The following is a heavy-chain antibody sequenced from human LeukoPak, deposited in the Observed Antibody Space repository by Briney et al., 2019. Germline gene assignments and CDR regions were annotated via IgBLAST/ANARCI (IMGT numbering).Heavy chain of an antibody. D-gene: IGHD3-10*01. J-gene: IGHJ4*02. Sequence: PGGSLRLSCAASGFTFSSYSMNWVRQAPGKGLEWVSSISSSSSHIYYADSVKGRFTISRDNAKNSLYLQMNSLRAEDTAVYYCARDFGTMVRGIDYWGQGTLVTVSS. V-gene: IGHV3-21*01. CDR1: GFTFSSYS. CDR3: ARDFGTMVRGIDY. CDR2: ISSSSSHI.